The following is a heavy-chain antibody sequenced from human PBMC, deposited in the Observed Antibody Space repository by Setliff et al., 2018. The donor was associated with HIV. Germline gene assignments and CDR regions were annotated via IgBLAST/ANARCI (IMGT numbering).Heavy chain of an antibody. V-gene: IGHV1-18*01. J-gene: IGHJ1*01. CDR2: ISAYNGNT. D-gene: IGHD3-10*01. Sequence: ASVKVSCKASGYIFTSYGISWVRQAPGQGLEWMGWISAYNGNTNYAQTLQGRVTMTTDTSTSTAYMELRSLRSDDTAVYYCARVVVRGVTFIAEYFQHWGQGTLVTVSS. CDR3: ARVVVRGVTFIAEYFQH. CDR1: GYIFTSYG.